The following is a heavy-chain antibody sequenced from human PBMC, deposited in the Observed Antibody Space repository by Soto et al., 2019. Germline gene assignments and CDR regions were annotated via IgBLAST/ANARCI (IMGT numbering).Heavy chain of an antibody. CDR3: VKDFRRYTNGLDV. J-gene: IGHJ6*02. CDR1: GFTYEDFA. Sequence: EVQLVESGGGLVEPGKSLRLSCVVSGFTYEDFAMHWVRQAPGKGLEWVSGISWNSASTGYADSVTGRFTISRDNAKNSLYLQMRNLTGDDKAMYYCVKDFRRYTNGLDVWGPGTSVTVSS. V-gene: IGHV3-9*01. D-gene: IGHD5-18*01. CDR2: ISWNSAST.